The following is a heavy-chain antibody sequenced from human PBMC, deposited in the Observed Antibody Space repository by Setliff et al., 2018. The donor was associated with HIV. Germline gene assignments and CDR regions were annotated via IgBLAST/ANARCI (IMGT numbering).Heavy chain of an antibody. Sequence: ASVKVSCKASGYTFRDFYMHWVQQAPGKGFEWMGRADPEDGQTIFAKKFQDRVTLTADTSTETAYLEVSSLRSDDTAVYYCATGVVPDYDYWGQGTLVTVSS. CDR3: ATGVVPDYDY. CDR1: GYTFRDFY. D-gene: IGHD3-3*01. CDR2: ADPEDGQT. V-gene: IGHV1-69-2*01. J-gene: IGHJ4*02.